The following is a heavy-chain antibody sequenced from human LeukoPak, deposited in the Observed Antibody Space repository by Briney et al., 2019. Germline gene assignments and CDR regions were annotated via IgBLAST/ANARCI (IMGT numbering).Heavy chain of an antibody. CDR3: ATEVGSGAFDI. CDR1: GYTFTSYG. Sequence: ASVKVSCKASGYTFTSYGISWVRQAPGKGVEGMGGFDPEDGETIYAQKFQGRVTMTEDTSTDTAYMELSSLRSEDTAVYYCATEVGSGAFDIWGQGTMVTVSS. D-gene: IGHD2-2*03. J-gene: IGHJ3*02. CDR2: FDPEDGET. V-gene: IGHV1-24*01.